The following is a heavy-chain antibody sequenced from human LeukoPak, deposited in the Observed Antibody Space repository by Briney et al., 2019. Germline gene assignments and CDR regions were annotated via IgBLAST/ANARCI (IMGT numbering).Heavy chain of an antibody. J-gene: IGHJ4*02. D-gene: IGHD6-19*01. CDR3: ARGPSVGSGWSPDY. Sequence: AGGSLRLSCTGSGFTFSDYEMNWVRQAPGKGLEWISYISNSGSIIYYADSVKGRFTISRDNAKNSLFLQMHSLRAEDTAVYHCARGPSVGSGWSPDYWGQGTLVTVSS. V-gene: IGHV3-48*03. CDR2: ISNSGSII. CDR1: GFTFSDYE.